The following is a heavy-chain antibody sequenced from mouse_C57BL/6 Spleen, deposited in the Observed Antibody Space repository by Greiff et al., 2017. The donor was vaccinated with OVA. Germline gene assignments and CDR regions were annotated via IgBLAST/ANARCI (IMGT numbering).Heavy chain of an antibody. D-gene: IGHD1-1*02. CDR3: TRNYVGSFAY. Sequence: QVQLQQSGAELVRPGASVTLSCKASGYTFTDYEMHWVKQTPVHGLEWIGAIDPETGGTAYNQKFKGKAILTADKSSSTAYMELRSLTSEDSAVYYCTRNYVGSFAYWGQGTLVTVSA. CDR1: GYTFTDYE. J-gene: IGHJ3*01. CDR2: IDPETGGT. V-gene: IGHV1-15*01.